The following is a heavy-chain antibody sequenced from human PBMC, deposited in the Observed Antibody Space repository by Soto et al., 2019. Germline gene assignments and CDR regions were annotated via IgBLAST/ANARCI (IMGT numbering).Heavy chain of an antibody. J-gene: IGHJ4*02. CDR1: GGTFSIYP. CDR2: IIPILGTA. Sequence: QVPLVQSGAEVKKPGSSVKVSCKASGGTFSIYPITWVRQAPGQGLEWMGGIIPILGTADYAQKFQGRVTITADTSTSTAYMELSSLRSDDTAVYYCAGDERGNDRSAQHDYWGQGTLVTVSS. D-gene: IGHD1-1*01. V-gene: IGHV1-69*06. CDR3: AGDERGNDRSAQHDY.